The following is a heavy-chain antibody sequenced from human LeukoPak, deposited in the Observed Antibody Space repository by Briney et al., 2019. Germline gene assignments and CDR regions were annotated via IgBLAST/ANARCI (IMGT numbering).Heavy chain of an antibody. J-gene: IGHJ4*02. V-gene: IGHV4-59*01. CDR1: GGSISSYY. Sequence: PSETLSLTCTVSGGSISSYYWSWIRQPPGKGLEWIGYIYYSGSTNYNPSLKSRVTISVDTSKNQFSLKLSSVTAADTAAYYCARQLRVRLGELSPFDYWGQGTLVTVSS. CDR2: IYYSGST. D-gene: IGHD3-16*02. CDR3: ARQLRVRLGELSPFDY.